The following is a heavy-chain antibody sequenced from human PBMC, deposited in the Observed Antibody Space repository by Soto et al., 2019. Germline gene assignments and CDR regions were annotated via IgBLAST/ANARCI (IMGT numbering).Heavy chain of an antibody. CDR3: ARDRTCSGGSCYSGGYRFDP. V-gene: IGHV4-61*01. CDR1: GGSVSSGSYY. Sequence: SETLSLTCTVSGGSVSSGSYYWSWIRQSPGKGLEWIGYIYYSGSTNYNPSLKSRVTISVDTSKNQFSLKLSSVTAADTAVYYCARDRTCSGGSCYSGGYRFDPWGQGTLVAVSS. CDR2: IYYSGST. D-gene: IGHD2-15*01. J-gene: IGHJ5*02.